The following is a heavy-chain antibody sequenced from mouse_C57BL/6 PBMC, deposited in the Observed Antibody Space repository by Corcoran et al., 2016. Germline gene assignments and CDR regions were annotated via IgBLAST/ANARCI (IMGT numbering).Heavy chain of an antibody. Sequence: EVQLQQSGPELVKPGASVKISCKASGYTFTDYYMNWVKQSHGKSLEWIGDINPNNGGTSYNQKFKGKATLTVDKSSSTAYMELRSLTSEDSAVYYCARAYDYDPSFDYWGQGTTLTVSS. CDR3: ARAYDYDPSFDY. CDR1: GYTFTDYY. D-gene: IGHD2-4*01. V-gene: IGHV1-26*01. CDR2: INPNNGGT. J-gene: IGHJ2*01.